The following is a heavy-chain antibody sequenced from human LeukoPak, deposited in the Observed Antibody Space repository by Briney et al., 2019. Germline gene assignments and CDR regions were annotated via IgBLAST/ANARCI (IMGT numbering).Heavy chain of an antibody. V-gene: IGHV4-31*03. CDR1: GGSISSGGYY. CDR2: NYYSGSN. CDR3: ARGNIVDVPAARMRHHWFDP. J-gene: IGHJ5*02. Sequence: SETLSLTCTVSGGSISSGGYYWSWIPQHPGKGLEGIVYNYYSGSNYRTPSLKIRVTIYVDKPNIPFSLNRSSLTAADTSVYYCARGNIVDVPAARMRHHWFDPWGQGTLVTVSS. D-gene: IGHD2-2*01.